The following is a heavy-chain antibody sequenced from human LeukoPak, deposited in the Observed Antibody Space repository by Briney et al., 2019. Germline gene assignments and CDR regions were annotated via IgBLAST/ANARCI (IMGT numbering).Heavy chain of an antibody. D-gene: IGHD6-13*01. CDR1: GGSISSSSYY. J-gene: IGHJ5*02. Sequence: PSETLSLTCTVSGGSISSSSYYWGWIRQPPGKGLEWIGEINHGGSTNYNPSLKSRVTISVDTSKTQFSLKLSSVTAADTAVYYCAREWYSSSWYPVSYNWFDPWGQGILVTVSS. CDR3: AREWYSSSWYPVSYNWFDP. V-gene: IGHV4-39*07. CDR2: INHGGST.